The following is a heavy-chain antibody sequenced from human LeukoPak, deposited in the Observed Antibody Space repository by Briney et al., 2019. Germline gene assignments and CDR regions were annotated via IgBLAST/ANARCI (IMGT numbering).Heavy chain of an antibody. J-gene: IGHJ3*02. D-gene: IGHD1-1*01. Sequence: GGSLRLSCAASGFTFSSYSMNWVRQAPGKGLEWVSSIIVGSSYIYYADSVKGRFTISRDNSKNTLYLQMNSLRAEDTAVYYCAKDHQLSDAFDIWGQGTMVTVSS. CDR2: IIVGSSYI. CDR3: AKDHQLSDAFDI. CDR1: GFTFSSYS. V-gene: IGHV3-21*04.